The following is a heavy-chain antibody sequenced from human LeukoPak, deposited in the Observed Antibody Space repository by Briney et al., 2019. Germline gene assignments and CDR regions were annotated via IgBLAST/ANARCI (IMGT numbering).Heavy chain of an antibody. Sequence: KPGGSLRLSCAASGFTFSDYYMSWIRQAPGKGLEWVSYISSSGSTIYYADSVKGRFTISRDNAKNSLYLQMNSLRAEDTAVYYCAGTAYCGGDCYSDYWGQGTLVTVSS. CDR3: AGTAYCGGDCYSDY. CDR2: ISSSGSTI. D-gene: IGHD2-21*02. J-gene: IGHJ4*02. V-gene: IGHV3-11*01. CDR1: GFTFSDYY.